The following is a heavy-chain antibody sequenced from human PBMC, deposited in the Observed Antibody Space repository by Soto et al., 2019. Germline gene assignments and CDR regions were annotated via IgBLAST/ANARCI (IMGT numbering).Heavy chain of an antibody. CDR2: INPSRGDT. Sequence: QVQLVQSGAEVKKPGASVKVTCKASGYTFTKFYMYWLRQAPGQGLEWVGTINPSRGDTTYAQKFQGRVTMTRDASTSTLYMELSSLRSEDTAVYYCARDADLAVGDWFDPWGQGTLVTVSS. J-gene: IGHJ5*02. D-gene: IGHD3-16*01. CDR3: ARDADLAVGDWFDP. CDR1: GYTFTKFY. V-gene: IGHV1-46*01.